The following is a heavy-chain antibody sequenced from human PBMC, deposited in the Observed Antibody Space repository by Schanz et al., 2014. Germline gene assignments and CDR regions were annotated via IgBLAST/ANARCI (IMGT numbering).Heavy chain of an antibody. J-gene: IGHJ6*02. CDR1: GFIFNDYY. V-gene: IGHV3-11*01. CDR2: ISRDGTTS. Sequence: QVQLVESGGGLVKPGGSLRLSCAASGFIFNDYYMNWIRQAPGKGLEWLSYISRDGTTSYYADSVKGRFTISRDNAKNSLYLEMTSLRGEDTAVYYCAREGSSSPDCCYYNGMDVWGQGTTVTVSS. D-gene: IGHD6-6*01. CDR3: AREGSSSPDCCYYNGMDV.